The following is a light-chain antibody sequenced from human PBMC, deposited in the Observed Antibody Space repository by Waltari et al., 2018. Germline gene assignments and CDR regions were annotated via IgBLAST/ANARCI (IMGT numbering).Light chain of an antibody. J-gene: IGLJ2*01. CDR2: DNS. Sequence: QSVLTQPHSVSAAPGQTVTITCSGGNPNIGSNSLCSYQYLPEAAPKPLIYDNSKRPSGIPDRFPASKFGTSATLDITELQTGDEADYCCGTWDGTLNVLLVGGGTRLTV. CDR1: NPNIGSNS. V-gene: IGLV1-51*01. CDR3: GTWDGTLNVLL.